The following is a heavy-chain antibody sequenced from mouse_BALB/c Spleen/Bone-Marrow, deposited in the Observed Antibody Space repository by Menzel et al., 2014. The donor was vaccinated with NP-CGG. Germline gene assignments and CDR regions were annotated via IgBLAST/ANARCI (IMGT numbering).Heavy chain of an antibody. CDR3: ARILWDYYAMDY. CDR1: GYTFSSYW. D-gene: IGHD1-1*02. V-gene: IGHV1-9*01. J-gene: IGHJ4*01. Sequence: VQLQQSGAELMKPGASVRISCKATGYTFSSYWIEWVKQRPGHGLEWIGEIFPGSGTTNYNEKFERKATFTADTSSNTAFVQLSSLTSEDSAVYYCARILWDYYAMDYWGQGTSVTVSS. CDR2: IFPGSGTT.